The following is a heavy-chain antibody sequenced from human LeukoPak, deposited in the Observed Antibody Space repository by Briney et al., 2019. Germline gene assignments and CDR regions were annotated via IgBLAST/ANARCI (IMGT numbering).Heavy chain of an antibody. J-gene: IGHJ5*02. V-gene: IGHV1-2*02. D-gene: IGHD3-22*01. CDR2: INPNSGGT. Sequence: GESLKISCKASGYTFTGYYMHWVRKAPGQGLEWMGWINPNSGGTNYAQKFQGRVTMTRDTSISTAYMELSRLRSDDTAVYYCARGGSLQVGYYDSSGYYDNWFDPWGQGTLVTVSS. CDR3: ARGGSLQVGYYDSSGYYDNWFDP. CDR1: GYTFTGYY.